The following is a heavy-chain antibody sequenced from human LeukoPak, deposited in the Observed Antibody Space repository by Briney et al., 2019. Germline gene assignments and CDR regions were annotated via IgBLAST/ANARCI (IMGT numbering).Heavy chain of an antibody. V-gene: IGHV4-59*01. J-gene: IGHJ6*02. Sequence: PSETLSLTCTVSGGSISSYYWSWIRQPPGKGLEWIGYIYYSGSTNYNPSLKSRVTISVDTSKNQFSLKLSSVTAADTAVYYCARDGYGGNGYYYYGMGVWGQGTTVTVSS. CDR3: ARDGYGGNGYYYYGMGV. D-gene: IGHD4-23*01. CDR1: GGSISSYY. CDR2: IYYSGST.